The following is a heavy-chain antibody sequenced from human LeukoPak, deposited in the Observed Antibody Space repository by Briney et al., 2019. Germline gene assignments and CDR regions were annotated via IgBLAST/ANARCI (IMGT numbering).Heavy chain of an antibody. V-gene: IGHV3-48*01. CDR1: GFTFSGYS. Sequence: GGSLRLSCAASGFTFSGYSMNWVRQAPGKGLEWVSYISSSTITMKYANSVKGRFTISRDNAKNSLYLQMNSLRAEDTAVYYCAEMSGDCSTTTCSNFDYWGQGTLVTVSS. D-gene: IGHD2-2*01. J-gene: IGHJ4*02. CDR3: AEMSGDCSTTTCSNFDY. CDR2: ISSSTITM.